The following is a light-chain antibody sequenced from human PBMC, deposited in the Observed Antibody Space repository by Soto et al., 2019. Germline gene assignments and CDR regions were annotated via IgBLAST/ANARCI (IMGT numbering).Light chain of an antibody. J-gene: IGKJ1*01. V-gene: IGKV1-39*01. Sequence: QLTQSPSSLSASVGDSVTITCRASQTISTYLNWYQHVPGQAPRLLILGATTLRSGVPSRFSGSGSQTEFTLTINDLQPEDFATYYCQATYSAPWTFGQGTRVGVK. CDR1: QTISTY. CDR3: QATYSAPWT. CDR2: GAT.